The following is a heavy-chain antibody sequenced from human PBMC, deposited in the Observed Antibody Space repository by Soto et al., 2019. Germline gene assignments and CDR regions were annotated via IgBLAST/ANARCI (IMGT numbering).Heavy chain of an antibody. Sequence: PGESLKISCKGSGYSFTSYWIGWLRQMPGKGLEWMGIIYPGDSDTRYSPSFQGQVTISADKSISTAYLQWSSLKASDTAMYYCARTNYDFWSGYYKLSIKGGTINWFDPWGQGTLVTVSS. CDR3: ARTNYDFWSGYYKLSIKGGTINWFDP. CDR2: IYPGDSDT. CDR1: GYSFTSYW. D-gene: IGHD3-3*01. J-gene: IGHJ5*02. V-gene: IGHV5-51*01.